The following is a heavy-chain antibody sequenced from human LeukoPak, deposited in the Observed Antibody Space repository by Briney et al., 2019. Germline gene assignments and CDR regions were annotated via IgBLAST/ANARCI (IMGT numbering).Heavy chain of an antibody. V-gene: IGHV3-23*01. CDR3: ARGKDHDFWNPFDH. J-gene: IGHJ4*02. CDR1: GFTLSKYA. D-gene: IGHD3-3*01. Sequence: PGGSLRLSCAASGFTLSKYAMNWVREAPGKGLEWVSGIYGSGGRPPSADSVKGRFTISKDISKLTLYLQMDSLRAEDRAAYYCARGKDHDFWNPFDHWGQGTLVTVSS. CDR2: IYGSGGRP.